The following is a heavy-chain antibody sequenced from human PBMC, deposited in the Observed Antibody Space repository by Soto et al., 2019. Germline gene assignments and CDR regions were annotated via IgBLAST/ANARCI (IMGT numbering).Heavy chain of an antibody. CDR1: GFTFSSYG. Sequence: GGSLRLSCAASGFTFSSYGMHWVRQAPGKGLEWVAVISYDGSNKYYADSVKGRFTISRDNSKNTLYLQMNSLRAEDTAVYYCAKDAESAAPGDYWGQGTLVTVSS. CDR3: AKDAESAAPGDY. CDR2: ISYDGSNK. V-gene: IGHV3-30*18. D-gene: IGHD2-15*01. J-gene: IGHJ4*02.